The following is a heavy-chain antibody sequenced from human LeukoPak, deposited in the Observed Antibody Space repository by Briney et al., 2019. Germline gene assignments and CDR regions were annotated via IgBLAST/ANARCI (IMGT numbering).Heavy chain of an antibody. D-gene: IGHD1-26*01. Sequence: PGGSLRLSCAASRFNFNSYWMHWVRQAPGMGLVWVSRINSDGSSTNYADSVKGRFSISRDNAKNTLYLQMNSLRAEDTAVYYCGRDLGGRSGYWGQGTLVTVSS. V-gene: IGHV3-74*01. J-gene: IGHJ4*02. CDR1: RFNFNSYW. CDR2: INSDGSST. CDR3: GRDLGGRSGY.